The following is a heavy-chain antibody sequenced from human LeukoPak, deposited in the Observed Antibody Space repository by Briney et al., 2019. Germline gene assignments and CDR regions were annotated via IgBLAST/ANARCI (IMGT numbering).Heavy chain of an antibody. D-gene: IGHD3-22*01. CDR1: GGSFSGYY. V-gene: IGHV4-34*01. CDR2: INHSGST. CDR3: ARGRGYYYFDY. J-gene: IGHJ4*02. Sequence: PSETLSLTCAVYGGSFSGYYWSWIRQPPGKGLEWIGEINHSGSTNYTPSLKSRVTISVDTSKNQFSLKLSSVTAADTAVYDCARGRGYYYFDYWGQGTLVTVSS.